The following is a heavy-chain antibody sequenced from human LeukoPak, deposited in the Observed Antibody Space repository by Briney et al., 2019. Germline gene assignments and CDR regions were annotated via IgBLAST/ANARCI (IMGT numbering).Heavy chain of an antibody. CDR3: ARRERQPAPRCLDF. Sequence: QPGRSLRLSCAASGFTFSSYGMHWVRQAPGKGLEWVAVISFDGSTIYYADSVKGRFTISRDNTKNTLYLQMNSLRGDDTAVYHCARRERQPAPRCLDFWGQGTLVTVSS. CDR1: GFTFSSYG. J-gene: IGHJ4*02. D-gene: IGHD1-14*01. V-gene: IGHV3-30*19. CDR2: ISFDGSTI.